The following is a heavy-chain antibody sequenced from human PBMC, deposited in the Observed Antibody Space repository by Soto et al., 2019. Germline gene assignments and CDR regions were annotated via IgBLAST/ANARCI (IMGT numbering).Heavy chain of an antibody. Sequence: GGSLRLSCAASGFTFSTFAMSWVRQAPGEGLEWVSTISGGGDGTYYADSVKGRFTISRDNSKNTMYLQMDSLRAEDTAVYYCAKDRPTTSSSKMDFWGKGTTVTVSS. CDR3: AKDRPTTSSSKMDF. CDR1: GFTFSTFA. D-gene: IGHD6-6*01. J-gene: IGHJ6*04. CDR2: ISGGGDGT. V-gene: IGHV3-23*01.